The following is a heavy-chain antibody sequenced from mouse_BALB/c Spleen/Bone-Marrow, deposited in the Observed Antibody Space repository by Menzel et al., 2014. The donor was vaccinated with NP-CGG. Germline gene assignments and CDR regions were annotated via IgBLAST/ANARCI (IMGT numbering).Heavy chain of an antibody. V-gene: IGHV5-6*01. J-gene: IGHJ2*01. CDR3: ARPMINTYFDH. Sequence: DVQLVESGGDLVKPGGSLKLSCAASGFTFSNYGMSWVRQTPDKRLEGVATISSGGSYTYYPDSVKGRFTISRDNAKNTLYLQMSSLKSEDTAMYYCARPMINTYFDHWGQGTTLTVSS. D-gene: IGHD2-4*01. CDR2: ISSGGSYT. CDR1: GFTFSNYG.